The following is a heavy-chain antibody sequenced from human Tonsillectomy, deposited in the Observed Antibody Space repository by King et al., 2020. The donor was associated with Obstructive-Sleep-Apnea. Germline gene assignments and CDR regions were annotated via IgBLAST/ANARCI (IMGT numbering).Heavy chain of an antibody. CDR2: ISNRGTTI. D-gene: IGHD2-21*02. V-gene: IGHV3-11*01. CDR3: ARDKSTAIFDH. Sequence: VQLVESGGGLVKPGGSLRLSCAASGFTFSDYYMSWIRQAPGRGLEWVAYISNRGTTIYYAESVKGRFTISRDNAKSSLFLQMNSLRAEDTALYYCARDKSTAIFDHWGQGAPVTVSS. J-gene: IGHJ4*02. CDR1: GFTFSDYY.